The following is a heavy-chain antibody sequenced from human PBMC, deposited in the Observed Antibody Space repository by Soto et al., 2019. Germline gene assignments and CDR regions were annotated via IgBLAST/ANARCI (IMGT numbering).Heavy chain of an antibody. Sequence: QVQLQESGPGLVKPSGTLSLTCAVSGGSISSSNWWSWVRQPPGKGLEWIGEIYHSGSTNYNPSLKSRVTIXXAXSXXQFSLKLSSVTAADTAVYYCARGGGYSYGLPWFDPWGQGTLVTVSS. CDR2: IYHSGST. D-gene: IGHD5-18*01. J-gene: IGHJ5*02. CDR3: ARGGGYSYGLPWFDP. V-gene: IGHV4-4*02. CDR1: GGSISSSNW.